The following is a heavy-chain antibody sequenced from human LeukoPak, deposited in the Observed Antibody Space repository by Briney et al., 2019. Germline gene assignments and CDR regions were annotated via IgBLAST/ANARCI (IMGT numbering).Heavy chain of an antibody. J-gene: IGHJ4*02. CDR1: GFTFSSYA. CDR2: ISGSGGST. Sequence: GGSLRLSCAASGFTFSSYAMSWVRQAPGKGLEWVSAISGSGGSTYYADSVKGRFAISRDNSKNTLYLQMNSLRAEDTAVYYCAKDSSGFQYYFDYWGQGTLVTVSS. CDR3: AKDSSGFQYYFDY. D-gene: IGHD3-22*01. V-gene: IGHV3-23*01.